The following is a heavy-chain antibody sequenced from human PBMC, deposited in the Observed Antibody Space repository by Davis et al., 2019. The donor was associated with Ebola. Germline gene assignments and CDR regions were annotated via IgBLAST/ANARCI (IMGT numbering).Heavy chain of an antibody. D-gene: IGHD5-12*01. Sequence: GGSLRPSCPASGFTFSSYAMHWVRQAPGKGLEWVAVISYDGSNKYYADSVKGRFTISRDNSKNTLYLQMNSLRAEDTAVYYCANWHSGYDMEYYFDYWGQGTLVTVSS. V-gene: IGHV3-30-3*01. J-gene: IGHJ4*02. CDR1: GFTFSSYA. CDR3: ANWHSGYDMEYYFDY. CDR2: ISYDGSNK.